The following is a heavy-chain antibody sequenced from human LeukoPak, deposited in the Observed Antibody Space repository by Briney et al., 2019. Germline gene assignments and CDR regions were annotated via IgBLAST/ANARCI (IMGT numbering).Heavy chain of an antibody. D-gene: IGHD4-17*01. CDR1: GGSISSYY. CDR3: ARGRPPHDYGTLFDY. Sequence: PSETLSLTCTVSGGSISSYYWSWIRQPPGKGLEWIGYIFYSGSTNYNPSLKSRVTISVDTSKKQFSLKLSSVTAADTAVYYCARGRPPHDYGTLFDYWGQGTLVTVSS. J-gene: IGHJ4*02. CDR2: IFYSGST. V-gene: IGHV4-59*01.